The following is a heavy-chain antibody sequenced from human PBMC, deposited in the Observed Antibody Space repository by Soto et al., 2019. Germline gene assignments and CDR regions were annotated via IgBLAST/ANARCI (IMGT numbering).Heavy chain of an antibody. Sequence: PSETLSLTCAVSGGSISSGGYCWSWIRQPPGKGLEWIGYIYHSGSTYYNPSLKSRVTISVDRSKNQFSLKLSSVTAADTAVYYCARQAIAAAGRGYYYYYGMDVWGQGTTVTVSS. J-gene: IGHJ6*02. CDR1: GGSISSGGYC. CDR3: ARQAIAAAGRGYYYYYGMDV. CDR2: IYHSGST. D-gene: IGHD6-13*01. V-gene: IGHV4-30-2*01.